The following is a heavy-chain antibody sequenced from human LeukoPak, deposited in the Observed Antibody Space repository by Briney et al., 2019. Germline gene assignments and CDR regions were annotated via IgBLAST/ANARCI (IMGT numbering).Heavy chain of an antibody. D-gene: IGHD6-19*01. CDR2: ISSSSSYI. J-gene: IGHJ4*02. V-gene: IGHV3-21*01. CDR1: GFTFSSYS. CDR3: ARGVAVAGTFDY. Sequence: GGSLRLPCAASGFTFSSYSMNWVRQAPGKGLEWVSSISSSSSYIYYADSVKGRFTISRDNAKNSLYLQMNSLRAEDTAVYYCARGVAVAGTFDYWGQGTLVTVSS.